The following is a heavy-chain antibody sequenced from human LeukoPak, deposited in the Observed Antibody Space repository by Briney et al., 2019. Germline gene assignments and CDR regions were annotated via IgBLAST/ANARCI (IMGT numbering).Heavy chain of an antibody. J-gene: IGHJ4*02. CDR2: ISNEGAT. CDR3: AKDLRYSYGPTH. CDR1: GFSVSASY. V-gene: IGHV3-53*01. D-gene: IGHD5-18*01. Sequence: GGPLRLSCAASGFSVSASYMSWVRQAPGKGLESVSVISNEGATYYADSVKGRFSISRDNSKNTVSLQMNSLRAEDTAVYYCAKDLRYSYGPTHWGQGTLVTVSS.